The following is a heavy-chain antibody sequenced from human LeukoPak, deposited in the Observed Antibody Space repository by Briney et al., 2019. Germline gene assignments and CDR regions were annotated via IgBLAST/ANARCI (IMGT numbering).Heavy chain of an antibody. D-gene: IGHD2-2*01. Sequence: PGGSLRLSCAASGFTFSSYDMHWVRQATEKGLEWVSGIGTAGDTYYPGSVKGRFTISRDNSKDTLYLQMNSLRAEDTAVYCCAKGYRYQLLGTFDSWGQGKLVTVSS. CDR1: GFTFSSYD. CDR3: AKGYRYQLLGTFDS. V-gene: IGHV3-13*01. CDR2: IGTAGDT. J-gene: IGHJ5*01.